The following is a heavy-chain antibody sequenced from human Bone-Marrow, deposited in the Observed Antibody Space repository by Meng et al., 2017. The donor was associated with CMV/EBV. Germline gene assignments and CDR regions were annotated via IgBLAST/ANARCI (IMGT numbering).Heavy chain of an antibody. J-gene: IGHJ4*02. Sequence: GGSLRLSCEASGFPFSDYGMHWVRQVPGKGLEWVAFMRYGGDDIYYRDSVRGRFTVSRDNSNNTLYMQMNSLRAEDTAVYYCARDPSGRYYEFDYWGQGTLVTVSS. CDR3: ARDPSGRYYEFDY. V-gene: IGHV3-30*02. D-gene: IGHD1-26*01. CDR2: MRYGGDDI. CDR1: GFPFSDYG.